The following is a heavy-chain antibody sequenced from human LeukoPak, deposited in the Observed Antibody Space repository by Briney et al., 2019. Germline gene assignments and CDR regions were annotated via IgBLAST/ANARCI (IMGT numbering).Heavy chain of an antibody. D-gene: IGHD3-16*01. J-gene: IGHJ6*04. CDR1: GYILSMYW. CDR3: ARGAGGV. Sequence: GGSLSLSCVSSGYILSMYWMNWVRQAPGKGLEWVANINEDGSGKYYADSVKGRFAISRDNAKNSLYLQMNSLRAEDTAVYYCARGAGGVWGKGTTVTVSS. V-gene: IGHV3-7*04. CDR2: INEDGSGK.